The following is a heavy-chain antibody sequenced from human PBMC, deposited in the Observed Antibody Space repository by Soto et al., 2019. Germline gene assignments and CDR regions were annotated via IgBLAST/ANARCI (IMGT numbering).Heavy chain of an antibody. J-gene: IGHJ6*02. CDR2: IIPIFGTT. V-gene: IGHV1-69*13. Sequence: SVKVSCKASGGTFNSYAIDWVRQAPGQGLEWMGGIIPIFGTTNYPQKLQGRVKLTADESTRTAYKELSTLRSEDTADYYSARCIVTGSEYNYYYYGMDVWGQGTTVTVSS. CDR1: GGTFNSYA. D-gene: IGHD1-1*01. CDR3: ARCIVTGSEYNYYYYGMDV.